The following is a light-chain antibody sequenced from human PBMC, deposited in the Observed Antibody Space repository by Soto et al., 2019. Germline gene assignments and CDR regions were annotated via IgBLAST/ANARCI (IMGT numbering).Light chain of an antibody. CDR1: QSISSW. V-gene: IGKV1-5*03. CDR3: QQDNCSPT. CDR2: KAS. J-gene: IGKJ1*01. Sequence: DIQMTQSPSTLSASVGDRVTITCRASQSISSWLAWYQQKPGKATKLLIYKASSLESGVPSRVSGSGSGTEFTLTISSLQPDDFATYYCQQDNCSPTFGQGTKVEIK.